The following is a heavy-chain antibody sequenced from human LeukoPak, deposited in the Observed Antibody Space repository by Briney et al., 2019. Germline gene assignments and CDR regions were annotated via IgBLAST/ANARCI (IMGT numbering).Heavy chain of an antibody. CDR3: ARQYTSGSGYYFDY. CDR1: AYSISSRYY. V-gene: IGHV4-38-2*01. D-gene: IGHD6-25*01. Sequence: SETLSLTCAVSAYSISSRYYWDWIRQPPGKGLEWIASIYHSGITYYNPSLKSRVTISVDTSKNHFSLKVSSVTAADSAVYYCARQYTSGSGYYFDYWGQGALVSVSS. CDR2: IYHSGIT. J-gene: IGHJ4*02.